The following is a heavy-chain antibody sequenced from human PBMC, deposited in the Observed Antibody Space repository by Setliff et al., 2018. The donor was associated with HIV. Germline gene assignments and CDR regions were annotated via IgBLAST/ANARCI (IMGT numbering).Heavy chain of an antibody. Sequence: SETLSLTCSVSDDSLSSSNDYWGWVRQPPGKGLEWIAMIYYSGTTYYSPSLKSRVTISVDTSMKQLFLRLNYVTAADTAVYYCARRRGYGYTFDNWGQGLLVTVSS. CDR1: DDSLSSSNDY. CDR3: ARRRGYGYTFDN. CDR2: IYYSGTT. D-gene: IGHD5-12*01. J-gene: IGHJ4*02. V-gene: IGHV4-39*01.